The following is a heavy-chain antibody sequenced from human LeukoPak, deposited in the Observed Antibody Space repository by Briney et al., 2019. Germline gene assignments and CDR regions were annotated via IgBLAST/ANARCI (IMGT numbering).Heavy chain of an antibody. CDR2: IYTSGST. J-gene: IGHJ4*02. V-gene: IGHV4-61*02. D-gene: IGHD3-16*02. CDR1: GYSITSGYY. Sequence: SETLSPTCTVSGYSITSGYYWSWIRQPAGKGLEWIGRIYTSGSTNYNPSLKSRVTISVDTSKNQFSLKLSSVTAADTAVYYCARVGYDYVWGSYRPAYYFDYWGQGTLVTVSS. CDR3: ARVGYDYVWGSYRPAYYFDY.